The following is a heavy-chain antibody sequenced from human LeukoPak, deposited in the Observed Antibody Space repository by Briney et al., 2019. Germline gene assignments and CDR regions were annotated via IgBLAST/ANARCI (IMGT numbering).Heavy chain of an antibody. D-gene: IGHD4-23*01. CDR3: ARDGYGGIDY. J-gene: IGHJ4*02. CDR2: IYHSGST. V-gene: IGHV4-59*01. Sequence: SETLSLTCTVSGASMSTYYWSWIRQPPGKGLEWIAYIYHSGSTDYNPSLKSRVTISVDTSKKQCSLKLKYVAAADTAVYYCARDGYGGIDYWGQGILVTVSS. CDR1: GASMSTYY.